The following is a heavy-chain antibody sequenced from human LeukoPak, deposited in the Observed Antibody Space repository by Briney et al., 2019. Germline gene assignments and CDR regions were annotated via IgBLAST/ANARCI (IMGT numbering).Heavy chain of an antibody. D-gene: IGHD6-13*01. CDR3: ARETPGIAGS. CDR2: INTNTGKP. CDR1: GYTFTDFT. Sequence: ASVKVSCKASGYTFTDFTINWVRQAPGQGPEWMGWINTNTGKPTYAQGLTGRFVFSLDTSVSTAYLQISSLKAEDTAVYYCARETPGIAGSWGQGTLVTVSP. V-gene: IGHV7-4-1*02. J-gene: IGHJ5*02.